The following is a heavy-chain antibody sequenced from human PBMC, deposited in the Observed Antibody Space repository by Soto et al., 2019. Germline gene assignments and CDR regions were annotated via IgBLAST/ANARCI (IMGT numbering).Heavy chain of an antibody. V-gene: IGHV4-30-4*01. CDR3: ARGNCSGGSCYLDNYGMDV. D-gene: IGHD2-15*01. CDR1: GGSISSGDYY. J-gene: IGHJ6*02. Sequence: QVQLQESGPGLVKPSQTLSLTCTVSGGSISSGDYYWSWIRQPPGQGLEGIGYIYYSGSTYYNPSLKSRVTISVDASKNQCSLKLSSVTAADTAVYYCARGNCSGGSCYLDNYGMDVWGQGTTVTVSS. CDR2: IYYSGST.